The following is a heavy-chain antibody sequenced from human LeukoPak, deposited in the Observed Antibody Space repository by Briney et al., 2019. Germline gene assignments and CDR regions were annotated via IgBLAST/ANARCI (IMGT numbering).Heavy chain of an antibody. CDR3: ARSERRLDISHYYYPMDV. D-gene: IGHD1-1*01. J-gene: IGHJ6*02. CDR2: INPNSGDT. CDR1: GYTFTDYY. Sequence: ASAKVSCKASGYTFTDYYIHLVRQAPGQALEWMGWINPNSGDTKYPQNFQDRVTMTRDTSTTTAYMDLTRLKSEDTAVYYCARSERRLDISHYYYPMDVWGQGTTVTVSS. V-gene: IGHV1-2*02.